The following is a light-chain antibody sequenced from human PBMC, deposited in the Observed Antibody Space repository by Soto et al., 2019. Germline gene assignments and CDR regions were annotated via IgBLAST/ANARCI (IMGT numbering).Light chain of an antibody. J-gene: IGLJ1*01. Sequence: TPGQRVTISCSGSSSNIGSNTVNWYQQLPGTAPKLLIYSNNQRPSGVPDRFSGSKSGTSASLAISGLQSEDEADYYCPAWDDSLNGFYVFGTGTKVTVL. CDR1: SSNIGSNT. V-gene: IGLV1-44*01. CDR3: PAWDDSLNGFYV. CDR2: SNN.